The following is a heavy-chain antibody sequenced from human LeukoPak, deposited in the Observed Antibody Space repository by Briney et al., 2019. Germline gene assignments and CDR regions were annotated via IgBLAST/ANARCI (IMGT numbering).Heavy chain of an antibody. V-gene: IGHV1-2*02. CDR3: ARDTAMVTYWFDP. CDR1: GYIFTGYY. D-gene: IGHD5-18*01. CDR2: INPNSGGT. Sequence: ASVKVSCKASGYIFTGYYIHWVRQAPGQGLEWMGWINPNSGGTNYAQKFQGRVTMTRDTSISTAYMELSRLRSDDTAVYYCARDTAMVTYWFDPWGQGTLVTVSS. J-gene: IGHJ5*02.